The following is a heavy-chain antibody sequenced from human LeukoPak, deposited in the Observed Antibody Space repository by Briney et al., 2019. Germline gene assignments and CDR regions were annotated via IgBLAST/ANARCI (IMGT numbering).Heavy chain of an antibody. Sequence: GGSLRLSCAACRFTFSSYSMNWVRQAPGKGLEWVSSISSSSSYIYYADSVKGRFTISRDNAKNSLYLQMNSLRAEDTAVYYCARDLGPATAILNWFDHWGQGTLVTVSS. V-gene: IGHV3-21*01. CDR1: RFTFSSYS. J-gene: IGHJ5*02. CDR2: ISSSSSYI. D-gene: IGHD2-2*02. CDR3: ARDLGPATAILNWFDH.